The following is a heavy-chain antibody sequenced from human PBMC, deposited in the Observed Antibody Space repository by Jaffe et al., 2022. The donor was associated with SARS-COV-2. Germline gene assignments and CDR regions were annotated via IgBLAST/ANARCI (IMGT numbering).Heavy chain of an antibody. J-gene: IGHJ6*03. V-gene: IGHV1-8*01. CDR1: GYTFTSYD. Sequence: QVQLVQSGAEVKKPGASVKVSCKASGYTFTSYDINWVRQATGQGLEWMGWMNPNSGNTGYAQKFQGRVTMTRNTSISTAYMELSSLRSEDTAVYYCARSGVTIFRPYYYYMDVWGKGTTVTVSS. CDR3: ARSGVTIFRPYYYYMDV. CDR2: MNPNSGNT. D-gene: IGHD3-9*01.